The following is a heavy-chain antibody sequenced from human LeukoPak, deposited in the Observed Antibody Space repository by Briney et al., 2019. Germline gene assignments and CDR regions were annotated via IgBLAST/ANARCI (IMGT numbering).Heavy chain of an antibody. D-gene: IGHD3-16*02. CDR3: ARSATPAAFIFFHH. Sequence: GESVKISCKASGYSPTTWWIGWVRQMPGKGLEGMGIIYPGDSDARYSPAFRGHVTISGDKSISTAYLQWSSLEASDSAMYYCARSATPAAFIFFHHWGQGTLVTVSS. CDR1: GYSPTTWW. V-gene: IGHV5-51*01. CDR2: IYPGDSDA. J-gene: IGHJ1*01.